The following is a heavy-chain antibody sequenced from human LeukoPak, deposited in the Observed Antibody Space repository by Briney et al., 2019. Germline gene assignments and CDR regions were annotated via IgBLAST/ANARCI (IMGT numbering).Heavy chain of an antibody. CDR3: ARGPLRYYFDY. CDR2: IYHSGST. V-gene: IGHV4-38-2*01. CDR1: GYSISSGYY. Sequence: SETLSLXCAVSGYSISSGYYWGWIRQPPGKGLEWIGSIYHSGSTYYNPSLKSRVTISVDTSKNQFSLKLSSVTAADTAVYYCARGPLRYYFDYWGQGTLVTVSS. J-gene: IGHJ4*02.